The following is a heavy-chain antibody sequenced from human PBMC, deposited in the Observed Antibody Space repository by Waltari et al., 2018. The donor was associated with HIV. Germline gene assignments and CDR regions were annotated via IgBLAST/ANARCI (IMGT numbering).Heavy chain of an antibody. V-gene: IGHV3-9*01. D-gene: IGHD3-10*01. CDR2: MSWNSGSI. J-gene: IGHJ4*02. CDR1: GFTFDDYA. CDR3: AKGGVRGVITYYFDY. Sequence: EVQLVESGGGLVQPGRSLRLSCAASGFTFDDYAMHWVRQAPGKGLWVGPGMSWNSGSIGHEDPVKGRVTSSRDNAKNSLYLQMNSLRAEDTALYYCAKGGVRGVITYYFDYWGQGTLVTVAS.